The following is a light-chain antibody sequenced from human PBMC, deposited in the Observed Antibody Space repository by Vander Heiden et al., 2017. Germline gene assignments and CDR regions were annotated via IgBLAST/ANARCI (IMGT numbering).Light chain of an antibody. J-gene: IGKJ2*01. Sequence: DIQMTQSPSSLSASVGDRVTITCRASQSISSYLNWYQQKPGKAPKLLIYAASSLQSGVPSRFSGSGYGTDFTLTISSLQPEDFATYYCQQNDSNPGYTFGQGTKMEIK. V-gene: IGKV1-39*01. CDR2: AAS. CDR3: QQNDSNPGYT. CDR1: QSISSY.